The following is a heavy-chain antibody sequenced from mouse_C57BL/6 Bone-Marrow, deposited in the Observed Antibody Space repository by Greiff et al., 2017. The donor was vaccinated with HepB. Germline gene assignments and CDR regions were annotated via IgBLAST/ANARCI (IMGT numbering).Heavy chain of an antibody. CDR1: GYTFTSYW. CDR3: ARPGRQDAMDY. D-gene: IGHD2-12*01. CDR2: IDPSDSET. J-gene: IGHJ4*01. Sequence: QVQLQQPGAELVRPGSSVKLSCKASGYTFTSYWMHWVKQRPIQGLEWIGNIDPSDSETHYNQKFKDKATLTVDKSSSTAYMQLSSLTSEDSAVYYCARPGRQDAMDYWGQGTSVTVSS. V-gene: IGHV1-52*01.